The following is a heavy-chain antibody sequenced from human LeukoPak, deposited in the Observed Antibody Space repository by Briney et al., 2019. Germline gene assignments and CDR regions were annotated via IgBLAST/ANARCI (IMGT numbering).Heavy chain of an antibody. CDR1: LGSLSSYY. D-gene: IGHD2-2*01. Sequence: PSETLSLTRTVSLGSLSSYYWRSIRQPAGRGLEWIGRIYSLGSTNYNPSLKSRGTMSVDTSKNQFSLKLSSVTAADTAVEYCARDWRPYCSSTSCYYYYYMDVWGKGTTVTVSS. CDR3: ARDWRPYCSSTSCYYYYYMDV. J-gene: IGHJ6*03. V-gene: IGHV4-4*07. CDR2: IYSLGST.